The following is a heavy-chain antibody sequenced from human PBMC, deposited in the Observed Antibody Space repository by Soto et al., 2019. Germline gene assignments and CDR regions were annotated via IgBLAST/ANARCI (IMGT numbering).Heavy chain of an antibody. Sequence: GGSLRLSCAASGFTFSNAWMNWVRQAPGKGLEWVGRIKSKTDGGTTDYAAPVKGRFTISRDDSKNTLYLQMNSLKTEDTAVYYCTTDSSSSRPQYYYYGMDVWGQGTTVTVSS. V-gene: IGHV3-15*07. CDR2: IKSKTDGGTT. CDR1: GFTFSNAW. CDR3: TTDSSSSRPQYYYYGMDV. D-gene: IGHD6-6*01. J-gene: IGHJ6*02.